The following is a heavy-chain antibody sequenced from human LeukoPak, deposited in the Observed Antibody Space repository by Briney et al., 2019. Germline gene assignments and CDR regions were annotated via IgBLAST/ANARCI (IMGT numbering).Heavy chain of an antibody. J-gene: IGHJ5*02. V-gene: IGHV4-59*01. Sequence: SETLSLTCTVSGGSISSYYWSWIRQPPGKGLEWIGYIYYSGSTNYNPSLKSRVTISVDTSKNQSSLKLSSVTAADTAVYYCARDTTHYDFWSGYYVAANWFDPWGQGTLVTVSS. CDR1: GGSISSYY. D-gene: IGHD3-3*01. CDR2: IYYSGST. CDR3: ARDTTHYDFWSGYYVAANWFDP.